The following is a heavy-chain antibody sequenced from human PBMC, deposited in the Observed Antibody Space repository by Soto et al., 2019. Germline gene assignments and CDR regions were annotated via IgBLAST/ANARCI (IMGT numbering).Heavy chain of an antibody. Sequence: GGSLRLSCTASGFTFSSYEMNWVRQAPGKGLEWISYISTSGRTIFDAGSVKGRFTISRDNTRNTLFLQMDSLRPEDTAVYYCARQPAHVYEASPKWFDPWGQGTLVTV. CDR2: ISTSGRTI. D-gene: IGHD3-16*01. J-gene: IGHJ5*02. V-gene: IGHV3-48*03. CDR1: GFTFSSYE. CDR3: ARQPAHVYEASPKWFDP.